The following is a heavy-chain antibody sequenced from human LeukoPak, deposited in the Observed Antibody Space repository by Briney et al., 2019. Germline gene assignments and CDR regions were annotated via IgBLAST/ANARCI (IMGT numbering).Heavy chain of an antibody. CDR3: ARQVSGYSGYDHAFDI. D-gene: IGHD5-12*01. CDR1: GYSFTSYW. J-gene: IGHJ3*02. CDR2: IYPGDSDT. V-gene: IGHV5-51*01. Sequence: GESLKISCKGSGYSFTSYWIGWVRQMPGKGLEWMGIIYPGDSDTRYSPSFQGQVTISADKSISTAYLQWSSLKASDTAMYYCARQVSGYSGYDHAFDIWGQGTIVTVSS.